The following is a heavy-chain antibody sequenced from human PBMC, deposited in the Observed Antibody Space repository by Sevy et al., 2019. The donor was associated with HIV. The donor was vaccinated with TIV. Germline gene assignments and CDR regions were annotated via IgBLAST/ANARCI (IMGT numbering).Heavy chain of an antibody. CDR3: ARDRMPEAFDI. J-gene: IGHJ3*02. CDR1: GGSISSYY. V-gene: IGHV4-59*01. Sequence: SETLSLTCTVSGGSISSYYWSWIRQPPGKGLEWIGYIYYSGSTNYNPSLKSRVTISVGTSKNQFSLKLSSVTAADTAVYYCARDRMPEAFDIWGQGTMVTVSS. CDR2: IYYSGST. D-gene: IGHD2-2*01.